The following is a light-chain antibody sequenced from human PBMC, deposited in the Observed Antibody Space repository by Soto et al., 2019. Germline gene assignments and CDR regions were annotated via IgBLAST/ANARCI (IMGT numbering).Light chain of an antibody. CDR3: MQSTQLPPT. CDR2: EVS. J-gene: IGKJ5*01. Sequence: DGVMTQTPLALSFSPGQRASISCKSSQSLLHITGETFLFWYLQKPGQSPQLLIYEVSTRDSGVPDRFSGSGSGTDFTLEISRVETDDVGIYYCMQSTQLPPTFGQGTRLEIK. V-gene: IGKV2D-29*02. CDR1: QSLLHITGETF.